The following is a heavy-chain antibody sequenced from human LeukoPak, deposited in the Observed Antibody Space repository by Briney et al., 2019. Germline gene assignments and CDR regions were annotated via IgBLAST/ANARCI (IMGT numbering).Heavy chain of an antibody. Sequence: GGSLRLSCAASGFTFSSYAMYWVRQAPGKGLEWVALMSYDGSNKYYADSVKGRFTISRDNSKNTLYLQMNSLRAEDTAVYYCAREGREWLSVGIDYWGRGTLVTVSS. V-gene: IGHV3-30-3*01. D-gene: IGHD6-19*01. J-gene: IGHJ4*02. CDR1: GFTFSSYA. CDR2: MSYDGSNK. CDR3: AREGREWLSVGIDY.